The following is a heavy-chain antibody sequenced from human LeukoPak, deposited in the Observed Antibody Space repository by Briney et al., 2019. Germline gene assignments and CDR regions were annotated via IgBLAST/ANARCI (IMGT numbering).Heavy chain of an antibody. CDR1: GGSISSGGYS. CDR3: ARGLDTAMVFDY. J-gene: IGHJ4*02. Sequence: SETLSLTCAVSGGSISSGGYSWSWIRQPPGKGLEWIGYIYHSGSTYYNPSLKSRVTISVDRSKNQFSLKLSSVTAADTAVYYCARGLDTAMVFDYWGQGTPVTVSS. V-gene: IGHV4-30-2*01. D-gene: IGHD5-18*01. CDR2: IYHSGST.